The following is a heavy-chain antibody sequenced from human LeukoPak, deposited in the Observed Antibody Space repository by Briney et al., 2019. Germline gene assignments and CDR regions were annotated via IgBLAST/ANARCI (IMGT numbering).Heavy chain of an antibody. CDR1: GFTFSDYY. CDR3: ARESGHYYYGMDV. Sequence: GGSLRLSCAASGFTFSDYYMSWIRQAPGKGLEWISYITNSGSTIYYADSVKGRFTISRDNAKNSLYLQMNSLRAEDRAVYYCARESGHYYYGMDVWGQGTTVTVSS. V-gene: IGHV3-11*01. D-gene: IGHD1-26*01. CDR2: ITNSGSTI. J-gene: IGHJ6*02.